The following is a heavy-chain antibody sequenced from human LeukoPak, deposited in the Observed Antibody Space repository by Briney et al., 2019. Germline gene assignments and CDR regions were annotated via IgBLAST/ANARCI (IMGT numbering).Heavy chain of an antibody. Sequence: GASVKVSCKASGYTFTSYAMNWVRQAPGQGLEWMGWINTNTGNPTYAQGFTGRFVFSLDTSVSTAYLQISSLKAEDTAVYYCARGGREEVERWLQSGRWTTYYFDYWGQGTLVTVSS. V-gene: IGHV7-4-1*02. CDR2: INTNTGNP. CDR1: GYTFTSYA. CDR3: ARGGREEVERWLQSGRWTTYYFDY. D-gene: IGHD5-24*01. J-gene: IGHJ4*02.